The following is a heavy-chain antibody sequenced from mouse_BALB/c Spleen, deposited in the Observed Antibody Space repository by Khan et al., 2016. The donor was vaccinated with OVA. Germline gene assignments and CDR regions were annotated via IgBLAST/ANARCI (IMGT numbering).Heavy chain of an antibody. Sequence: VQLQQSGAELVKPGASVKLSCTASGFNIKDTYMHWVKQRPEQGLEWIGRIDPANGNTKFDPKFQGKATITADTSSNTAYLQLSSLTSEDTAVYYCTTYYYGSSRYFDYWGQGTTRTVSS. D-gene: IGHD1-1*01. J-gene: IGHJ2*01. V-gene: IGHV14-3*02. CDR3: TTYYYGSSRYFDY. CDR1: GFNIKDTY. CDR2: IDPANGNT.